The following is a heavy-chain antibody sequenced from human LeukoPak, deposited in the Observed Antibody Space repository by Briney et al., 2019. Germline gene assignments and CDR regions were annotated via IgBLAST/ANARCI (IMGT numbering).Heavy chain of an antibody. CDR2: ISSNGGST. CDR1: GFTFSSYA. J-gene: IGHJ4*02. D-gene: IGHD6-13*01. V-gene: IGHV3-64*01. CDR3: AAISSSWQKDFDY. Sequence: GGSLRLSCAASGFTFSSYAMHWVRQAPGKGLEYVSAISSNGGSTYYANSVKGRFTISRDNSKNTLYLQMGSLRAEDMAVYYCAAISSSWQKDFDYWGQGTLVTVSS.